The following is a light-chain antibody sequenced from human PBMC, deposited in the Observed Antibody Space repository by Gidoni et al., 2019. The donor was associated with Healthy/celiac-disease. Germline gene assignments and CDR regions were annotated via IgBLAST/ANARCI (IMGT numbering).Light chain of an antibody. CDR1: QGIRND. Sequence: AIHMTQSPSSLSASVGDRVTITCRASQGIRNDLGWYQQKPGKAPKLLIYAASSLQSGVPSRLSGSGSGTDFNLNISSLQPEDFATYYCLQEYNYPWTFGQGTKVEIK. CDR2: AAS. J-gene: IGKJ1*01. V-gene: IGKV1-6*01. CDR3: LQEYNYPWT.